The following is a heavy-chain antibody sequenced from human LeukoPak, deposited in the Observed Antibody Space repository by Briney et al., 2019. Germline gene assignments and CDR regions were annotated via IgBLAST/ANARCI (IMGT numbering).Heavy chain of an antibody. CDR1: GFTFSTYA. J-gene: IGHJ4*02. V-gene: IGHV3-23*01. D-gene: IGHD1-26*01. CDR3: ASQVGPMLFDY. Sequence: GGSLRLSCAASGFTFSTYAMSWVRQAPGKGLEWVSAISGGGDSTYYADSVRGRFTISRDNSKITLYLQMNSLRVEDTAVYYCASQVGPMLFDYWGQGTLVTVSS. CDR2: ISGGGDST.